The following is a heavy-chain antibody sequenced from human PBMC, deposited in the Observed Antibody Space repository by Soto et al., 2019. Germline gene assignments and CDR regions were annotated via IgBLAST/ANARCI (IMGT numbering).Heavy chain of an antibody. V-gene: IGHV4-59*01. CDR1: GSSIRDYF. J-gene: IGHJ4*02. Sequence: SETLSLTCTVSGSSIRDYFWTWIRQPRGKGLEWIVYIYYIGRTNYNPSLKSLVSISVDTSKNHFSLQLRSVTPSEASVYYLARVGGDDLGVSGGFDYWGQGTLVTV. CDR3: ARVGGDDLGVSGGFDY. D-gene: IGHD2-21*01. CDR2: IYYIGRT.